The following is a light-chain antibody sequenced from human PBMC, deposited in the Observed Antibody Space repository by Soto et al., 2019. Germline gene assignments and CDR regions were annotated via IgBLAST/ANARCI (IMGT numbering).Light chain of an antibody. CDR3: SSYTSSSAVV. Sequence: QSVLTQPASVSGSPGQSITISCTGTSSDVGGYNYVSWYQQHPGKAPKLMIYDVSNRPSGVSNRFSASKSGNTASLTISGLQAEDDDYYYCSSYTSSSAVVFGGGTQLTVL. CDR1: SSDVGGYNY. V-gene: IGLV2-14*01. CDR2: DVS. J-gene: IGLJ2*01.